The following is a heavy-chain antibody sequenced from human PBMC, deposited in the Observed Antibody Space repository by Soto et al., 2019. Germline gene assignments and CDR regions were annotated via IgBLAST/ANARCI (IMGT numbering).Heavy chain of an antibody. CDR2: MNPNSGNT. J-gene: IGHJ3*01. V-gene: IGHV1-8*01. D-gene: IGHD2-8*01. CDR1: GYTLASYD. Sequence: QVQLVQSGAEVMKPGASVKVSCKASGYTLASYDINWVRQATGQGLEWMGWMNPNSGNTGYAQKFQGRVIMTRNTSTNTAYLELSNLRSEDTAVYYCAWPLVVESCTNGVCQVGYSFYLWGQGTIVTVSS. CDR3: AWPLVVESCTNGVCQVGYSFYL.